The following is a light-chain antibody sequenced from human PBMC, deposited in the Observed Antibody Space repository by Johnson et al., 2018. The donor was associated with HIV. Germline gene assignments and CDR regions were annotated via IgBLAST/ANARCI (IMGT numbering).Light chain of an antibody. Sequence: QSVLTQPPSVSAAPEEKVTISCSGSSSNIGNNYVSWYQHLPGTAPRLLIYENNKRPSGIPDRFSGSKSVTSATLAITLLQPGDEADYYCGTWDSSLSAYVFGTGTKVTVL. V-gene: IGLV1-51*02. CDR2: ENN. CDR3: GTWDSSLSAYV. J-gene: IGLJ1*01. CDR1: SSNIGNNY.